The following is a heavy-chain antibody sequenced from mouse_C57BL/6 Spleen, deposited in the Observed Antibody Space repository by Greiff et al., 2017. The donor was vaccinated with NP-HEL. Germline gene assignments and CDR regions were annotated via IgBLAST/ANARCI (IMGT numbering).Heavy chain of an antibody. CDR1: GFTFSSYG. D-gene: IGHD2-1*01. CDR3: AREKIYYGNYYWYFDV. J-gene: IGHJ1*03. Sequence: EVQLVESGGDLVKPGGSLKLSCAASGFTFSSYGMSWVRQTPDKRLEWVATISSGGSYTSYPDSVKGRFTISRDNAKNTLYLQMSSLKSEDTAMYYCAREKIYYGNYYWYFDVWGTGTTVTVSS. V-gene: IGHV5-6*01. CDR2: ISSGGSYT.